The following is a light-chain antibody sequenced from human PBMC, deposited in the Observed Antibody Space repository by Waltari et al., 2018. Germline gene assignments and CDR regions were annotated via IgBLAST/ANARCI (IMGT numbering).Light chain of an antibody. V-gene: IGLV2-11*01. J-gene: IGLJ3*02. CDR3: CSYAGSYTGV. CDR1: SSDVGGYNY. CDR2: DVT. Sequence: SALTQPRSVSGSPGQSVTLSCTGTSSDVGGYNYVSWYQQHQGKAPKLMIYDVTKRPAGVLDLFSGAKSGDTASLTISGRQAEEESDYYCCSYAGSYTGVFGGGTKLTVL.